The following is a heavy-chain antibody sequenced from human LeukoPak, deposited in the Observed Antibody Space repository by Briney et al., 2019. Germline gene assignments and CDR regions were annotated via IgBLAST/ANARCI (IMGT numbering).Heavy chain of an antibody. V-gene: IGHV3-23*01. CDR1: GFTFSSYS. CDR2: ISGSGKIT. D-gene: IGHD1-26*01. Sequence: GGSLRLSCAASGFTFSSYSMNWVRQAPGKGLEWVSTISGSGKITYYADSVKGRFTISRDNSKNTLYLQMNSLRAEDTAVYYCAKAISGSFYGTDYWGQGTLVTVSS. J-gene: IGHJ4*02. CDR3: AKAISGSFYGTDY.